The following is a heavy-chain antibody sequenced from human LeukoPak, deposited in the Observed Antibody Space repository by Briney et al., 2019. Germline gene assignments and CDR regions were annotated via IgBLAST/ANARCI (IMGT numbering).Heavy chain of an antibody. CDR1: GGSSSGYY. V-gene: IGHV4-59*10. Sequence: SQTLSLTCAVYGGSSSGYYWSWIRQPPGKGLEWIGRIYASGSTNYNPSLKSRVIMSVATSKRQLSRKLSSVTAADTAVYFCARGVTAYYDILTGYFDYWGQGTLVTVSS. CDR2: IYASGST. J-gene: IGHJ4*02. CDR3: ARGVTAYYDILTGYFDY. D-gene: IGHD3-9*01.